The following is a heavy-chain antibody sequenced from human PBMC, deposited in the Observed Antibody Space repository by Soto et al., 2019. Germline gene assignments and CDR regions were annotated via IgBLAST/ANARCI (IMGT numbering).Heavy chain of an antibody. CDR3: AHPGNKASAGYYFDY. CDR2: IYWDDDK. V-gene: IGHV2-5*02. D-gene: IGHD6-13*01. Sequence: QITLKESGPTLVKPTQTLTLTCSFSGFSLSTRGVHVGWIRKPPGKALEWLALIYWDDDKRYSPSLKTRLTITKDTPKTQVVLTLTNVDPADTGTYYCAHPGNKASAGYYFDYWGQGTLVTVSS. J-gene: IGHJ4*02. CDR1: GFSLSTRGVH.